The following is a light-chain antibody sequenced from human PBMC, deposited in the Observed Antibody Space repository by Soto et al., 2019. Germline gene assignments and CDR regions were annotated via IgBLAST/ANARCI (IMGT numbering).Light chain of an antibody. CDR1: QSVSNY. CDR2: DAA. Sequence: EIVLTQSPATLYLSPGERATLSCRASQSVSNYLAWYQQKPGQAPRLLIYDAANRASGIPARFSGSGSGTDFTLTISSLEPEDFAVYFCQQRAKWPPFTFGPGTKVGIK. V-gene: IGKV3-11*01. J-gene: IGKJ3*01. CDR3: QQRAKWPPFT.